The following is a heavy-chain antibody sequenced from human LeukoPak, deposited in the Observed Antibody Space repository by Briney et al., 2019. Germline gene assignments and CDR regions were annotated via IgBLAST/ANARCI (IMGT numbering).Heavy chain of an antibody. CDR2: IYYSGST. J-gene: IGHJ4*02. CDR3: ARGQQQLRSGYYFDY. D-gene: IGHD6-13*01. V-gene: IGHV4-59*01. Sequence: SETLSLTCTVSGGPISSYYWSWIRQPPGKGLEWIGYIYYSGSTNYNPSLKSRVTISVDTSKNQFSLKLSSVTAADTAVYYCARGQQQLRSGYYFDYWGQGTLVTVSS. CDR1: GGPISSYY.